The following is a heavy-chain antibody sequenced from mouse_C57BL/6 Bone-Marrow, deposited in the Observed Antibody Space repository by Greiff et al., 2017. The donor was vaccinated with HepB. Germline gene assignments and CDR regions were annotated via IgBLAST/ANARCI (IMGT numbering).Heavy chain of an antibody. CDR3: TRAVVAPYAMDY. J-gene: IGHJ4*01. Sequence: EVQLVESGGGLVQPGGSMKLSCAASGFTFSDAWMDWVRQSPEKGLEWVAEIRNKANNHATYYAESVKGRFTISRDDSKSSVYLQMNSLRAEDTGIYYCTRAVVAPYAMDYWGQGTSVTVSS. D-gene: IGHD1-1*01. CDR1: GFTFSDAW. V-gene: IGHV6-6*01. CDR2: IRNKANNHAT.